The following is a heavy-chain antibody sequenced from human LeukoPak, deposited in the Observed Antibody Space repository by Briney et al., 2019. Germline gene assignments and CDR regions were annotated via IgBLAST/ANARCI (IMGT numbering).Heavy chain of an antibody. J-gene: IGHJ4*02. V-gene: IGHV5-51*01. Sequence: GESLKISCKGSGYIFNSYWIGWVRQMPGKGLEWMGIIYPGDSDTRYSPSFQGQVTISADKSISTAYLQWSSLKASDTAMYYCARIREMYYYDSSGYYYDYWGQGTLVTVSS. CDR3: ARIREMYYYDSSGYYYDY. CDR2: IYPGDSDT. D-gene: IGHD3-22*01. CDR1: GYIFNSYW.